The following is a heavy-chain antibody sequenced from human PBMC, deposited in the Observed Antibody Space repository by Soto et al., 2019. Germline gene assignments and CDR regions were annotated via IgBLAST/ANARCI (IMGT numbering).Heavy chain of an antibody. CDR2: ISGSGDST. CDR1: GFTFSSYA. D-gene: IGHD6-19*01. V-gene: IGHV3-23*01. Sequence: EVQLLESGGDLVQPGGSLRLSCAASGFTFSSYAMSWVRQAPGKGLEWVSAISGSGDSTYYADSVKGRFTISRDNSKNTVYLQMNSLTGEDTAVYYCAKGVISGWSYYSGMDVWGQGTTVTVSS. J-gene: IGHJ6*02. CDR3: AKGVISGWSYYSGMDV.